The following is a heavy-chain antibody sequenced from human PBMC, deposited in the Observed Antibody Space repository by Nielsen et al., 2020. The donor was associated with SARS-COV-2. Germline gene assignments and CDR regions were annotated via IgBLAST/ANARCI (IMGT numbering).Heavy chain of an antibody. CDR2: ISGSGGST. CDR1: GFTFSSYA. Sequence: ETLSFTCAASGFTFSSYAMSWVRQAPGKGLEWVSAISGSGGSTYYADSVKGRFTISRDNSKNTLYLQMNSLRAEDTAVYYCARDTHYYDSSGYYAPPYYYYGMDVWGQGTTVTVSS. CDR3: ARDTHYYDSSGYYAPPYYYYGMDV. D-gene: IGHD3-22*01. V-gene: IGHV3-23*01. J-gene: IGHJ6*02.